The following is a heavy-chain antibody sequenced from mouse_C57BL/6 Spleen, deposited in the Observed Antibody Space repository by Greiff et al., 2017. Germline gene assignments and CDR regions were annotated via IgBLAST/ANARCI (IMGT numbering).Heavy chain of an antibody. D-gene: IGHD1-1*01. V-gene: IGHV3-6*01. Sequence: VQLKESGPGLVKPSQSLSLTCSVTGYSITSGYYWNWIRQFPGNKLEWMGYISYDGSNNYNPSLKNRISITRDTSKNQFILKLNSVTTEDTATYYCASIYYYGSSPFDYWGQGTTLTVSA. CDR3: ASIYYYGSSPFDY. CDR1: GYSITSGYY. J-gene: IGHJ2*01. CDR2: ISYDGSN.